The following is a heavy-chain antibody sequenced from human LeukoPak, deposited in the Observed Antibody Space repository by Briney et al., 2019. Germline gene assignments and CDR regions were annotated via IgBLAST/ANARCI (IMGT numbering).Heavy chain of an antibody. CDR1: GYTFTSYY. Sequence: ASVKVSCKASGYTFTSYYMHWVRQAPGQGLEWMGIINPSGGSTSYAQKFQGRVTMTRDTSTSTVYMELSSLRSEDTAAYYCARIRSGGPYYYGMDVWGQGTTVTVSS. CDR2: INPSGGST. V-gene: IGHV1-46*01. CDR3: ARIRSGGPYYYGMDV. J-gene: IGHJ6*02. D-gene: IGHD4-23*01.